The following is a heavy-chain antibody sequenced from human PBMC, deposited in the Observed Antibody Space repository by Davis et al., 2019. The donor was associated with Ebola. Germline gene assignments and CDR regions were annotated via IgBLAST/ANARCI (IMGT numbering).Heavy chain of an antibody. CDR2: INHSGST. D-gene: IGHD5-12*01. V-gene: IGHV4-34*01. CDR3: ARGRGGYITHNYYYAMDV. Sequence: PSETLSLTCAVYDGSFSAYYWRWIRQPPGKGLEWIGEINHSGSTNYNPSLLSRVTISVDTSKNQFSLRLSSVTAADTAVYYCARGRGGYITHNYYYAMDVWGQGTTATVSS. CDR1: DGSFSAYY. J-gene: IGHJ6*02.